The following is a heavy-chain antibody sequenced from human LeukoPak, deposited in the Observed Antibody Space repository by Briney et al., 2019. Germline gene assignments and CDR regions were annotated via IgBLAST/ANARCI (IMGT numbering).Heavy chain of an antibody. CDR3: VSFYETY. CDR2: INSDGSWT. J-gene: IGHJ4*02. Sequence: GGSLRLSCAASGNYWMHWVRQVPGKGLVWVSHINSDGSWTSYADSVKGRFTISKDNAKNTVYLQTNSLRAEDTAVYYCVSFYETYWGRGTLVTVSS. V-gene: IGHV3-74*01. D-gene: IGHD2/OR15-2a*01. CDR1: GNYW.